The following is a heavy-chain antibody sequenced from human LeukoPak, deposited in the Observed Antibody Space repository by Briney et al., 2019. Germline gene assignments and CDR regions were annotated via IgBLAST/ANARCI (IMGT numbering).Heavy chain of an antibody. D-gene: IGHD3-3*01. J-gene: IGHJ4*02. CDR2: ISAYNGNT. Sequence: GASVKVSCKASGYTFTSYGISWVRQAPGQGLEWMGWISAYNGNTNYAQKLQGRVTMTTDTSTSTAYMELSRLRSDDTAVYYCAREIVADFGVATYGNYWGQGTLVTVSS. V-gene: IGHV1-18*01. CDR3: AREIVADFGVATYGNY. CDR1: GYTFTSYG.